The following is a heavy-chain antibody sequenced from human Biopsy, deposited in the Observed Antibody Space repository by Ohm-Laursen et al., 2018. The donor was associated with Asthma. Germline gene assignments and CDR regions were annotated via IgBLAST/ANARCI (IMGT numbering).Heavy chain of an antibody. J-gene: IGHJ3*02. V-gene: IGHV1-18*01. CDR2: ISAYNGNT. CDR1: GYTFNSSA. Sequence: ASVKVSCKTSGYTFNSSAIPWVRQAPGQGLEWMGWISAYNGNTKYSQKLQGRVSMTRDTSASTAYMELTSLRSEDTAAYYCARTYYDFLTGQVKDAFGIWGQGTMVTVSS. CDR3: ARTYYDFLTGQVKDAFGI. D-gene: IGHD3-9*01.